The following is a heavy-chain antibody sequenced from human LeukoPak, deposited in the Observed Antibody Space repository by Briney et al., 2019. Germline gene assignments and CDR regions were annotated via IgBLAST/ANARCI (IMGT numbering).Heavy chain of an antibody. J-gene: IGHJ4*02. CDR3: ASWGAGISYDSAGYYYDY. Sequence: SQTLSLTCTVSGGSISSGGYYWTWIRQLPGKGLEWIGYINYSGSTYYNPSLKSRVTISGDTSKNQFSLKLSSVTAADSAVYYCASWGAGISYDSAGYYYDYWGQGTLVTVSS. CDR2: INYSGST. V-gene: IGHV4-31*03. D-gene: IGHD3-22*01. CDR1: GGSISSGGYY.